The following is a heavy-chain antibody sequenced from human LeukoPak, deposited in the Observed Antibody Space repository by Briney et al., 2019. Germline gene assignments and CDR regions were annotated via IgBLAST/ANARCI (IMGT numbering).Heavy chain of an antibody. Sequence: GGSLRLSCVASGFTFSTYSMNWVRQAPGKGLEWVSSISSSSRHRYYADSVKGRFTISRDDAKNSVYLQTNSLRAEETAVYYCVRDFNTVTTAYLQHWGQGTLVTVSS. CDR1: GFTFSTYS. J-gene: IGHJ1*01. CDR2: ISSSSRHR. CDR3: VRDFNTVTTAYLQH. V-gene: IGHV3-21*01. D-gene: IGHD4-17*01.